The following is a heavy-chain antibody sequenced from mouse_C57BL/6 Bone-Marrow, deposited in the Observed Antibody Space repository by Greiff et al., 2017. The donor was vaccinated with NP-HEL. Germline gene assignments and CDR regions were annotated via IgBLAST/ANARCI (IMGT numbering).Heavy chain of an antibody. CDR1: GYTFTSYW. V-gene: IGHV1-53*01. CDR3: ARSMTTVVATGDAMDY. Sequence: QVQLQQPGTELVKPGASVKLSCKASGYTFTSYWMPWVKQRPGQGLEWIGNINPGNGGTNYNEKFKSKATLTVDKSSSRAYMQLSSLTSEDSAVYYCARSMTTVVATGDAMDYWGQGTSGTVSS. D-gene: IGHD1-1*01. J-gene: IGHJ4*01. CDR2: INPGNGGT.